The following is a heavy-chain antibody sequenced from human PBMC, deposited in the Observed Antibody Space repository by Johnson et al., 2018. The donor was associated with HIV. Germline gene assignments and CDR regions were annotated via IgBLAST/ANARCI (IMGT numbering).Heavy chain of an antibody. D-gene: IGHD1-26*01. J-gene: IGHJ3*02. CDR3: AKDWSRTVGATLGPGAFDI. V-gene: IGHV3-30*02. CDR1: GFTFSSYG. Sequence: QVQLVESGGGVVQPGGSLRLSCAASGFTFSSYGMHWVRQAPGTGLEWVAFIRYDGSNKYYAYSVKGRFTISRDNSKTTLYLQMNSLSAEDTAVYYCAKDWSRTVGATLGPGAFDIWGQGTMVTVSS. CDR2: IRYDGSNK.